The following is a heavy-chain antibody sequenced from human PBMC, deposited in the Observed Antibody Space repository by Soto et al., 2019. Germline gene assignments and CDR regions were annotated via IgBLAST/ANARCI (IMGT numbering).Heavy chain of an antibody. CDR2: IDGSGGIT. CDR3: VKNSGWFNT. V-gene: IGHV3-23*01. CDR1: GFTFGTTD. J-gene: IGHJ5*02. Sequence: QLLQSGGGLVQPGGSLTLSCAASGFTFGTTDMSWVRQAPGEGLEWVSTIDGSGGITYYADSVKGRFTISRDNSRNTVYLQMNSLRGDDTALYYCVKNSGWFNTWGKGVLVNVSS. D-gene: IGHD3-10*01.